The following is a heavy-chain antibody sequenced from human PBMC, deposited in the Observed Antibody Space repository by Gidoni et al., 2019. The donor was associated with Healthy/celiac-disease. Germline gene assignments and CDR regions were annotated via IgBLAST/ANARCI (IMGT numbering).Heavy chain of an antibody. D-gene: IGHD1-26*01. Sequence: QVQLLQSGAEVKKPGSAVKVSCKASAGTFSSYAISWLRQAPGQGIEWMGGIIPIFGTANYEQKFQGRVTITADKSTSTAYMELSSLRSEDTAVYYCARESGSYYFDYWGQGTLVTVSS. CDR1: AGTFSSYA. J-gene: IGHJ4*02. V-gene: IGHV1-69*06. CDR2: IIPIFGTA. CDR3: ARESGSYYFDY.